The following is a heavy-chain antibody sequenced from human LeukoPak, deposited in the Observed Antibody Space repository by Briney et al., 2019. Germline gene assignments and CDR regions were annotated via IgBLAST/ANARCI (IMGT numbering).Heavy chain of an antibody. Sequence: ASGTLSLTCAVSGDSISSSDWWTWVRQSPGTGLEWVGEIHHSGNTNYNPSLKSRVTMSIAKSESQFSLNLTSVTAADTAVYYCARSQIAVAGPFDYWGQGTLVTVSS. D-gene: IGHD6-19*01. J-gene: IGHJ4*02. CDR2: IHHSGNT. CDR3: ARSQIAVAGPFDY. V-gene: IGHV4-4*02. CDR1: GDSISSSDW.